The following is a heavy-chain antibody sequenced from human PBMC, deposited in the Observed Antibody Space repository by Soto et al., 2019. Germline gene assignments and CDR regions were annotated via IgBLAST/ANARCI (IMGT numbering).Heavy chain of an antibody. CDR2: ISYDGSNK. CDR3: ARSGIVATIYSFVRGKNYYYYGMDV. J-gene: IGHJ6*02. V-gene: IGHV3-30-3*01. CDR1: GFTFSSYA. Sequence: GGSLRLSCAASGFTFSSYAMHWVRQAPGKGLEWVAVISYDGSNKYYADSVKGRFTISRDNSKNTLYLQMNSLRAEDTAVYYCARSGIVATIYSFVRGKNYYYYGMDVWGQGTTVTVSS. D-gene: IGHD5-12*01.